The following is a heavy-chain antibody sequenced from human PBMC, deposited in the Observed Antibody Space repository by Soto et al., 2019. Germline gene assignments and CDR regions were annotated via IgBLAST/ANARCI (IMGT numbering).Heavy chain of an antibody. CDR3: ARDSPPGAHWSGPLHGMDV. V-gene: IGHV1-69*13. CDR2: IIPIFGTA. D-gene: IGHD3-3*01. Sequence: GAAVKVSCKASGGTFSSYAISWVRQAPGQGLEWMGGIIPIFGTANYAQKFQGRVTITADESTSTAYMELSSLRSEDTAGYYCARDSPPGAHWSGPLHGMDVWGQGTTVTVSS. J-gene: IGHJ6*02. CDR1: GGTFSSYA.